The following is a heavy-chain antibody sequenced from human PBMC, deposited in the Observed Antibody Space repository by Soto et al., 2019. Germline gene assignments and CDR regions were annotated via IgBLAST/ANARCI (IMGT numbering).Heavy chain of an antibody. CDR1: GGSFSGYY. D-gene: IGHD3-3*01. CDR2: INHSGST. J-gene: IGHJ4*02. CDR3: ARGRNYDFWSGYYTPFFDY. Sequence: PSETLSLTCAVYGGSFSGYYWSWIRQPPGKGLEWIGEINHSGSTNYNPSLKSRVTISVDTSKNQFSLKLSSVTAADTAVYYCARGRNYDFWSGYYTPFFDYWGQGTLVTVSS. V-gene: IGHV4-34*01.